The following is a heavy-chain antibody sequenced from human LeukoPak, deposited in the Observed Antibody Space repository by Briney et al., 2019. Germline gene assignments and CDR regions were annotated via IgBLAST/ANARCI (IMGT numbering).Heavy chain of an antibody. Sequence: SETLSLTCAVYGGSFSGYYWSWIRQPPGKGLEWIGEINHSGSTNYNLSLKSRVTMSVDTSKNQFSLKLSSVTAADAAVYYCARDCSGGTCYLGVVDYWGQGILVTVSS. CDR2: INHSGST. CDR1: GGSFSGYY. V-gene: IGHV4-34*01. CDR3: ARDCSGGTCYLGVVDY. D-gene: IGHD2-15*01. J-gene: IGHJ4*02.